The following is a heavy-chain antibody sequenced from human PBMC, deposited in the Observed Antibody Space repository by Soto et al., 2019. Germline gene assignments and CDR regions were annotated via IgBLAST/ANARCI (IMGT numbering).Heavy chain of an antibody. D-gene: IGHD3-9*01. V-gene: IGHV1-58*02. CDR2: IVVGSGNT. J-gene: IGHJ4*02. Sequence: SVKVSCKASGFTFTSSAMQWVRQARGQRLEWIGWIVVGSGNTNYAQKFQERVTITRDMSTSTAYMELSSLRSEDTAVYYCASSGTAAYYDILTGTWGQGTLVTVSS. CDR3: ASSGTAAYYDILTGT. CDR1: GFTFTSSA.